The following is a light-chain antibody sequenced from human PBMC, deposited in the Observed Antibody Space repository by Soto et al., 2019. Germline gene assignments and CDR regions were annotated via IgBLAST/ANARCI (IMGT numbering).Light chain of an antibody. CDR1: GGSIATNY. V-gene: IGLV6-57*02. Sequence: FMLTQPHSVSESPGKTVTISCTGSGGSIATNYVQWHQQRPGSAPTTVIYEDDKRPSGVPDRFSGSIDRSSNSASLIISGRKTEDEADYYCQSHYSTKVVFGRGTKPTVL. J-gene: IGLJ2*01. CDR3: QSHYSTKVV. CDR2: EDD.